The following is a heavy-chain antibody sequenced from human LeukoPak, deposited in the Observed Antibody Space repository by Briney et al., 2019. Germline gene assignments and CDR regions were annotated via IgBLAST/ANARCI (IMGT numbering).Heavy chain of an antibody. CDR2: IGTAGDT. Sequence: GGSLRLSCAASGFTFSSYDMHWVRQATGKGLEWVSAIGTAGDTYYPGSVKGRFTISRENAKNSLYLQMNSLRAEDTAVYYCARVDSVRGVIDYWGQGTLVTVSS. CDR1: GFTFSSYD. CDR3: ARVDSVRGVIDY. D-gene: IGHD3-10*01. V-gene: IGHV3-13*01. J-gene: IGHJ4*02.